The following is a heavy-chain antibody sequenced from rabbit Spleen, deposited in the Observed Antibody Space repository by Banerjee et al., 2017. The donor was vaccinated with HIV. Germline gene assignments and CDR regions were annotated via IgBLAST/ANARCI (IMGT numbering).Heavy chain of an antibody. Sequence: QSLEESGGGLVKPGASLTLTCKASGFSFNSGYDMCWVRQAPGKGLEWIACIYAGSSGNTYSAIWAKGRFTISKTSSTTVTLQMTSLTAADTATYFCARHAGYGDFGYAAMWGPGTLVTVS. J-gene: IGHJ6*01. V-gene: IGHV1S40*01. D-gene: IGHD2-1*01. CDR2: IYAGSSGNT. CDR1: GFSFNSGYD. CDR3: ARHAGYGDFGYAAM.